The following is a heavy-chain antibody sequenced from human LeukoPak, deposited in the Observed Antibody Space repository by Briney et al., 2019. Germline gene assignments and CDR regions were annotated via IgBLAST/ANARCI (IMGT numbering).Heavy chain of an antibody. CDR1: GGTFSSYA. Sequence: SVKVSCKASGGTFSSYAISWVRQAPRQGLEWMGRIIPILGIANYAQKFQGRVTITADKSTSTAYMELSSLRSEDTAVYYCARERPYDYVWGSYRSQYYFDYWGQGTLVTVSS. J-gene: IGHJ4*02. V-gene: IGHV1-69*04. D-gene: IGHD3-16*02. CDR2: IIPILGIA. CDR3: ARERPYDYVWGSYRSQYYFDY.